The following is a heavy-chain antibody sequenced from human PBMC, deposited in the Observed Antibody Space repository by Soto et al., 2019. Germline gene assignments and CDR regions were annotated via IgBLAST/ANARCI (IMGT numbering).Heavy chain of an antibody. CDR3: ARVAGYSYFDY. V-gene: IGHV4-38-2*01. J-gene: IGHJ4*02. CDR2: IYHSGST. D-gene: IGHD3-22*01. Sequence: SETLSLTCAVSGYSISSGYYWGWIRQPPGKGLEWIGTIYHSGSTYYNPSLRSRVTISVDKSKNQFSLKLSSVTAADTAVYYCARVAGYSYFDYWGQGTLVTVSS. CDR1: GYSISSGYY.